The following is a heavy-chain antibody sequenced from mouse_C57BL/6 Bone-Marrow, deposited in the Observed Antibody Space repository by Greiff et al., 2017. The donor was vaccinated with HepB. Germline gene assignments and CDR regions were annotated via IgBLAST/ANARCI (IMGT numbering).Heavy chain of an antibody. D-gene: IGHD2-5*01. CDR2: IYPRSGNT. V-gene: IGHV1-81*01. CDR1: GYTFTSYG. CDR3: AREGVYSNYDDY. Sequence: QVQLQQSGAELARPGASVKLSCKASGYTFTSYGISWVKQRTGQGLEWIGEIYPRSGNTYYNEKFKGKATLTADKSSSTAYMELRSLTSEDSAVYFCAREGVYSNYDDYWGQGTTLTVSS. J-gene: IGHJ2*01.